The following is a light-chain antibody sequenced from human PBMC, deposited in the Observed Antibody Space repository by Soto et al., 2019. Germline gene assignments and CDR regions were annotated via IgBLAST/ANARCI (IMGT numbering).Light chain of an antibody. CDR2: KVS. J-gene: IGKJ1*01. CDR3: QQYYGSWT. Sequence: DFPMTQSPSTLSASVGDRVTITCRASQSLSGWLVWYQQKPGKAPKLLIYKVSSLESGVPSRFSGSGSGTEFTLSINSLQPDDFATYYCQQYYGSWTFGQGTKVEIK. V-gene: IGKV1-5*03. CDR1: QSLSGW.